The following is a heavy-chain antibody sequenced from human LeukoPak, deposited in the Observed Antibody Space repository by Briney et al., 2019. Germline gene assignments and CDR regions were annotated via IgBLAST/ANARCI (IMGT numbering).Heavy chain of an antibody. CDR2: IKQDGSEK. CDR1: GFTFSSYS. Sequence: PGGSLRLSCAASGFTFSSYSMNWVRQAPGKGLEWVANIKQDGSEKYYVDSVKGRFTISRDNAKNSLYLQMNSLRAEDTAVYYCARGFGVVEDWGQGTLVTVSS. D-gene: IGHD3-3*01. CDR3: ARGFGVVED. J-gene: IGHJ4*02. V-gene: IGHV3-7*01.